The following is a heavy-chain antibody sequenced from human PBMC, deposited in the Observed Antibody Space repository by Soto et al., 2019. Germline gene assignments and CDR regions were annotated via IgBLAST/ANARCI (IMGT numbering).Heavy chain of an antibody. CDR2: IFFTGIT. CDR1: GGSVTTGSYN. J-gene: IGHJ6*02. V-gene: IGHV4-61*01. Sequence: QVQLQESGPGLVRPSETLYLTCTVSGGSVTTGSYNWSWIRRPPGKGLEWIGNIFFTGITHYNPSLNNRVTMSVDTSKNQISLTVTSVTAADTAVYYCARDGHGMDVWGQGTTVTVSS. CDR3: ARDGHGMDV.